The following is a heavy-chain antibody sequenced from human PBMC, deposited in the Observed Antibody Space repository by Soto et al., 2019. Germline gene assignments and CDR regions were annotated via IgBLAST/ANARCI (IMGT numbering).Heavy chain of an antibody. CDR3: AKLAGYCSGNSCHGDYAMDV. CDR2: FYYSENT. V-gene: IGHV4-39*01. Sequence: SETLSLTCSVSGGSISSKSYSWGWIRQPPGKGLEWIGTFYYSENTYYNPSLKSQVTISVDTSKNQFSLKLRSVTAADTAVYYCAKLAGYCSGNSCHGDYAMDVWGQGTTVTVS. CDR1: GGSISSKSYS. D-gene: IGHD2-2*01. J-gene: IGHJ6*02.